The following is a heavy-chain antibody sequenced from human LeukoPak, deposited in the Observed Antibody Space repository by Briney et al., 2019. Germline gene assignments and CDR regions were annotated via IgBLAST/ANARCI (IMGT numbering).Heavy chain of an antibody. CDR2: IIPIFGTA. D-gene: IGHD6-6*01. CDR1: GGTFSSYA. V-gene: IGHV1-69*05. Sequence: ASVKVSCKASGGTFSSYAISWVRQAPGQGLEWMGGIIPIFGTANYAQKFQGRVTITTDESTSTAYMELSSLRSEDTAVCYCASEAVFSSSSDKADYFDYWGQGTLVTVSS. J-gene: IGHJ4*02. CDR3: ASEAVFSSSSDKADYFDY.